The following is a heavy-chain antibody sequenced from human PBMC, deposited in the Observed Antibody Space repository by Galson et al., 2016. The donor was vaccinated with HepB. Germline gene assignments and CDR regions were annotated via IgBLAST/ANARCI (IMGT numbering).Heavy chain of an antibody. CDR1: GFTFSTYG. Sequence: SLRLSCAASGFTFSTYGMHWVRQAPGKGLEWVAAISFDGRKTYFADFVKGRFTISRDNSNNTLFLQMNKLRHDDTAVHFCVKAAGYCSSPTCLTTPMDYWGQGTLVTVSS. D-gene: IGHD2-2*01. CDR3: VKAAGYCSSPTCLTTPMDY. J-gene: IGHJ4*02. CDR2: ISFDGRKT. V-gene: IGHV3-30*18.